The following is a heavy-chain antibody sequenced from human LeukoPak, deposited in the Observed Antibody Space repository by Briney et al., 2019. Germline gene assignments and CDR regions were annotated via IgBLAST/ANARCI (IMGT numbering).Heavy chain of an antibody. Sequence: ASVKVSCKASGYTFISYGINWVRQAPGQGLEWMGWISGYNGNTNYAQNLQGRVTMTRDTSTSTAYMELSSLRSEDTAVYYCAIGRQQLKDAFDIWGQGTMVTVS. D-gene: IGHD6-13*01. J-gene: IGHJ3*02. V-gene: IGHV1-18*01. CDR2: ISGYNGNT. CDR3: AIGRQQLKDAFDI. CDR1: GYTFISYG.